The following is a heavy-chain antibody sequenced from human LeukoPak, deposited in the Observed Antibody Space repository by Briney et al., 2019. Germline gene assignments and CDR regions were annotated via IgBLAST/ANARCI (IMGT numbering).Heavy chain of an antibody. V-gene: IGHV3-23*01. CDR1: GFTFSSYG. D-gene: IGHD6-19*01. CDR2: ISGSGGST. Sequence: GGSLRLSCTASGFTFSSYGMSWVRQAPGKGLEWVSAISGSGGSTYYADSVKGRFTISRDNSKNTLYLQMNSLRAEDTAVYYCAKGSGQWLPFDYWGQGTLVTVSS. J-gene: IGHJ4*02. CDR3: AKGSGQWLPFDY.